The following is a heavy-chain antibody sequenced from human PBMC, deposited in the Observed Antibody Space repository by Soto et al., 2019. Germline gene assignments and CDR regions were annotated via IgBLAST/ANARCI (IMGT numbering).Heavy chain of an antibody. V-gene: IGHV3-23*01. CDR1: GFTFSSYA. Sequence: PGGSLRLSCAASGFTFSSYAMSWVRQAPGKGLEWVSVISGTNTYYTDSVKGRFTISRDNSESTLYLEMNSLKVEDTALYHCAKGSVTRVAGTDAFDIWGQGTMVTVSS. J-gene: IGHJ3*02. CDR3: AKGSVTRVAGTDAFDI. D-gene: IGHD6-19*01. CDR2: ISGTNT.